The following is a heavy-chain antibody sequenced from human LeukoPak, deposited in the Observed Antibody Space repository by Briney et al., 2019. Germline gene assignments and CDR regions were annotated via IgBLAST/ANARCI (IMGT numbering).Heavy chain of an antibody. J-gene: IGHJ6*02. CDR1: GGSISSSSYY. CDR3: ARGPHITIFSNDYYSYGMDV. Sequence: SETLSLTCTVSGGSISSSSYYWGWIRQPPGKGLEWIGSIYYSGSTYYNPSVKSRVTISIDTSKNQFSLKLSSVTAADTAVYYCARGPHITIFSNDYYSYGMDVWGQGTTVTVSS. V-gene: IGHV4-39*07. CDR2: IYYSGST. D-gene: IGHD3-9*01.